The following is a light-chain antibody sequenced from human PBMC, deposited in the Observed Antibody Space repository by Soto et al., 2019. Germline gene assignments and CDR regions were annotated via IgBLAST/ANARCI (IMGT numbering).Light chain of an antibody. CDR3: QQYANSPIT. Sequence: DIQMTQSPSTLSASVGDRVTITCRASQSISDYLAWYQQKPGKAPKVLIYDASGLESGVPSRFTGSGSGTEFTLTISSLQPDDFAVYYCQQYANSPITFGQGTRLEIK. CDR2: DAS. V-gene: IGKV1-5*01. CDR1: QSISDY. J-gene: IGKJ5*01.